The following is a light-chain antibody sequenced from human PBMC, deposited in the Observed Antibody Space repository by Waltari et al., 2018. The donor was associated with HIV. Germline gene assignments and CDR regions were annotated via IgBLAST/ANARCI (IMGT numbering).Light chain of an antibody. Sequence: QSVLTQPPSASGTPGQSVTISCSGTSSNIGTNYVYWYQQFPGTAPKLLIYRNNERPAGDPDRFSVCKAGTSAAMAISGLRADEEADYYCAAWDDTRTVVFGGGSKRTV. CDR1: SSNIGTNY. V-gene: IGLV1-47*01. J-gene: IGLJ2*01. CDR3: AAWDDTRTVV. CDR2: RNN.